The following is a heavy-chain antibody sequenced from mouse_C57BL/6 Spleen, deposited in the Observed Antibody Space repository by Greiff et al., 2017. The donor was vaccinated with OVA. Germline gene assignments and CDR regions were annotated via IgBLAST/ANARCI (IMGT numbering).Heavy chain of an antibody. J-gene: IGHJ1*03. Sequence: DVKLVESGGGLVKPGGSLKLSCAASGFTFSSYAMSWVRQTPEKRLEWVATISDGGSYTYYPDNVKGRFTISRDNAKNNLYLQMSHLKSEDTAMYYCAREGDYDYDGYFDVWGTGTTVTVSS. V-gene: IGHV5-4*01. CDR3: AREGDYDYDGYFDV. D-gene: IGHD2-4*01. CDR1: GFTFSSYA. CDR2: ISDGGSYT.